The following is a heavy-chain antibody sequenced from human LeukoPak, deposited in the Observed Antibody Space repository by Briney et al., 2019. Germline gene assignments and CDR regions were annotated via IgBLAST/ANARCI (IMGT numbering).Heavy chain of an antibody. V-gene: IGHV4-59*08. CDR2: IYYSGST. D-gene: IGHD3-22*01. CDR1: GYSISSAYY. J-gene: IGHJ3*02. Sequence: PSETLSLTCSVSGYSISSAYYWSWIRQPPGKGLEWIGYIYYSGSTSYNPSLKSRVTISVDTSKNQFSLKLSSVTAADTAVYFCARGPYSYDSSGAFDIWGQGTMVTVSS. CDR3: ARGPYSYDSSGAFDI.